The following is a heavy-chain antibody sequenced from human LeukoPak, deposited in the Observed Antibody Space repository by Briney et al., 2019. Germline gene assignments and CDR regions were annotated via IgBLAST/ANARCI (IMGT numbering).Heavy chain of an antibody. Sequence: SETLSLTCAVYGGSFSGYYWSWIRQPPGKGLEWIGEINHSGSTNYNPSLKSRVTISVDTSKNQFSLKLSSVTAADTAVYYCARDPGPAAGTGADYWGQGTLVTVSS. CDR2: INHSGST. J-gene: IGHJ4*02. V-gene: IGHV4-34*01. D-gene: IGHD6-13*01. CDR1: GGSFSGYY. CDR3: ARDPGPAAGTGADY.